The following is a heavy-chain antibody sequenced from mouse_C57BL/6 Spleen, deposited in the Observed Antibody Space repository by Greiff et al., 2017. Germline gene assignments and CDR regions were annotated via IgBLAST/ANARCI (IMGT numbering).Heavy chain of an antibody. CDR2: IDPSDSYT. J-gene: IGHJ2*01. D-gene: IGHD2-2*01. CDR1: GYTFTSYW. CDR3: ARGGMVTRGYFDY. Sequence: QVQLKQPGAELVKPGASVKLSCKASGYTFTSYWMQWVKQRPGQGLEWIGEIDPSDSYTNYNQKFKGKATLTVDTSSSTAYMQLSSLTSEDSAVYYCARGGMVTRGYFDYWGQGTTLTVSS. V-gene: IGHV1-50*01.